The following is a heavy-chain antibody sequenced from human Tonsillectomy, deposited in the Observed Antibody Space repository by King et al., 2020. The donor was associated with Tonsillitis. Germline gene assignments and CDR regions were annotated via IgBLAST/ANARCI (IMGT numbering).Heavy chain of an antibody. Sequence: VQLVESGGGLVKPGGSLRLSCANSGFTFSNHDMNWVRQAPGKGLEWVSSISSNSKYIHYADSVKGRFTISRDNAKNSLYLQMDSLRAEDTAVYYCAKDKWADYYDSSRGSFDIWGQGTLVIVSS. CDR2: ISSNSKYI. J-gene: IGHJ3*02. CDR3: AKDKWADYYDSSRGSFDI. CDR1: GFTFSNHD. D-gene: IGHD3-22*01. V-gene: IGHV3-21*01.